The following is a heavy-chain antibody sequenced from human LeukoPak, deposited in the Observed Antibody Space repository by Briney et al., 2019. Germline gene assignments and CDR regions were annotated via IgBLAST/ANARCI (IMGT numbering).Heavy chain of an antibody. V-gene: IGHV4-39*02. D-gene: IGHD6-13*01. CDR2: IYDSGST. CDR3: ARDGGNSWDLDY. CDR1: GGSISSGSYY. J-gene: IGHJ4*02. Sequence: SETLSLTCTVSGGSISSGSYYWGWIRQPPGKGLEWIGSIYDSGSTYYNPSLKSRVTVSVDTSKRQFSLKLTSVTAADTAVYYCARDGGNSWDLDYWGQGILVTVSS.